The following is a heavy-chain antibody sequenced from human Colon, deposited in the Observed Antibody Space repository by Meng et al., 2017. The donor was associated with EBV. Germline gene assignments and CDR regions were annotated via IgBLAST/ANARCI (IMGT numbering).Heavy chain of an antibody. J-gene: IGHJ4*02. Sequence: QVRRRGSGAGLVQPSQPLSLTSAFSGGSISIVYWWTWVRQSPGKGLEWIGEIYHSGGTNYNPSLKSRVTISVDKSKNQFSLKLTSVTAADTAVYYCARGGYYSFDYWGQRTLVTVSS. CDR3: ARGGYYSFDY. CDR1: GGSISIVYW. CDR2: IYHSGGT. V-gene: IGHV4-4*02. D-gene: IGHD5-18*01.